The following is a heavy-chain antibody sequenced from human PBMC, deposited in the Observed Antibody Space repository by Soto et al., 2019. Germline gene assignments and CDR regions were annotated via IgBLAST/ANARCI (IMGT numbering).Heavy chain of an antibody. CDR3: AHRLTGPSGYAG. V-gene: IGHV2-5*01. D-gene: IGHD2-2*01. CDR2: IYWNDEQ. J-gene: IGHJ6*01. Sequence: QITLKESGPTLVKPTQNLTLPCTFSGFSLTSGVVGVGRLRQPPGEALEWLALIYWNDEQYYNPSLKNSLTITRDTSKSKVVLSMTNIDPVDTATYWCAHRLTGPSGYAGWGQRTTVTVSS. CDR1: GFSLTSGVVG.